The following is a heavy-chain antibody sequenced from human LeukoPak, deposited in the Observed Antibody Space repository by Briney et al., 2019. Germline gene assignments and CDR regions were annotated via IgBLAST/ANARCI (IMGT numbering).Heavy chain of an antibody. D-gene: IGHD6-13*01. CDR2: IYYSGST. V-gene: IGHV4-59*01. Sequence: PSETLSLTCTVSGGSISSYYWSWIRQPPGKGLEWIGYIYYSGSTNYNPSLKSRVTISVDTSKNQFSLKLSSVTAADTAVYYCARDFHSSSWNNWFDPWGQGTLVTISS. CDR3: ARDFHSSSWNNWFDP. J-gene: IGHJ5*02. CDR1: GGSISSYY.